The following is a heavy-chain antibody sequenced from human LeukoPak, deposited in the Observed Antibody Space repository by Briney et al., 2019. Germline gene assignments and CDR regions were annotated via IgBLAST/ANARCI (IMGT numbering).Heavy chain of an antibody. CDR3: ANSITIFSGMDV. Sequence: GGSLRLSCAASGFTFGDYALHWVRQLPGKGLEWVSGISWNSGSIGYADSVKGRFTISRDNAKNSLFLQMNSLRAEDTTLYYCANSITIFSGMDVWGQGTTVTVSS. J-gene: IGHJ6*02. D-gene: IGHD3-9*01. V-gene: IGHV3-9*01. CDR2: ISWNSGSI. CDR1: GFTFGDYA.